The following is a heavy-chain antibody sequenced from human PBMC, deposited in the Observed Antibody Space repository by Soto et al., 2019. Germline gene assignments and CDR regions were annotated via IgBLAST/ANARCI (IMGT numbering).Heavy chain of an antibody. D-gene: IGHD6-6*01. Sequence: QITLKESGPTLVKPTQTLTLTCTFSGFSITTNGAGVGWIRQPPGKALEWLALIYWDGDKRYSPSLSSRLTITGDTSKNQVLLTMTNMDPMDSATYFCAHRGESVAPRPIEFFDYWGQGTLFTVSS. CDR2: IYWDGDK. CDR1: GFSITTNGAG. J-gene: IGHJ4*02. V-gene: IGHV2-5*02. CDR3: AHRGESVAPRPIEFFDY.